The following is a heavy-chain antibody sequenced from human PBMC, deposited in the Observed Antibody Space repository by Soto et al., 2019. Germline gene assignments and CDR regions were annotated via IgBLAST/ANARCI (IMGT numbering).Heavy chain of an antibody. D-gene: IGHD6-6*01. J-gene: IGHJ6*02. CDR3: ARDRPTSSIRARDSYYAMDV. CDR2: ISSYNGNT. CDR1: GYTFITYG. V-gene: IGHV1-18*01. Sequence: QVQLVQSGAEVKKPGASVKVSCKASGYTFITYGISWVRQAPGQGLEWMGWISSYNGNTNHAQNLQGRVPMTTDTSTTTPYMELRSLRSDHTAVYYCARDRPTSSIRARDSYYAMDVWGQGTTVTVSS.